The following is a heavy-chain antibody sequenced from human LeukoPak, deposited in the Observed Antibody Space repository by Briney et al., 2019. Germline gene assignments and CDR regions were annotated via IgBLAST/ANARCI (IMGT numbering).Heavy chain of an antibody. CDR3: ARGQGATVPQVGKNWFDP. D-gene: IGHD1-26*01. V-gene: IGHV4-34*01. J-gene: IGHJ5*02. Sequence: PSETLSLTCAVYIDSFSNYHWNWIRQTPAKGMEWIGEVNESGGTNISPSLRSRVILSVDTSKIQFSLKLISVTVADTAIYYCARGQGATVPQVGKNWFDPWGQGTLVTVSS. CDR2: VNESGGT. CDR1: IDSFSNYH.